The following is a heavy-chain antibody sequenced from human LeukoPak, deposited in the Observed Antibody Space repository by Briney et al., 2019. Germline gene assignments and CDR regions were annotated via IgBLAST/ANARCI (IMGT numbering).Heavy chain of an antibody. Sequence: GASVTVSCKASGYTFTSYYMHWVRQAPGQGLEWMGIINPSGGGTSYAQKFQGRVTMTRDTSTSTVYMELSSLRSEDTAVYYCAREEAILGAFDIWGQGTMVTVSS. CDR3: AREEAILGAFDI. D-gene: IGHD2-21*01. V-gene: IGHV1-46*01. J-gene: IGHJ3*02. CDR1: GYTFTSYY. CDR2: INPSGGGT.